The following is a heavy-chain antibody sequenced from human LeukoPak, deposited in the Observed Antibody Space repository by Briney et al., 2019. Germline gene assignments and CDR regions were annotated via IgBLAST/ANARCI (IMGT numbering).Heavy chain of an antibody. J-gene: IGHJ4*02. V-gene: IGHV3-23*01. CDR2: ISGSGEST. CDR1: GFTFSSYA. CDR3: AKVWQQPFYYFDC. D-gene: IGHD6-13*01. Sequence: PGGSLRLSCAASGFTFSSYAMKWARQAPGKGLEWVSGISGSGESTYYADSVKGRFTISKDNSKHTLYLQMNSLRAEDTAVYYCAKVWQQPFYYFDCWGQGTLVTVSS.